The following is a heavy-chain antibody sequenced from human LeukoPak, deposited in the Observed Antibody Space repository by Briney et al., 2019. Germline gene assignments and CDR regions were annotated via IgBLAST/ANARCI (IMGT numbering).Heavy chain of an antibody. CDR3: ARTNFYGGNSNFDY. V-gene: IGHV4-30-2*01. CDR1: GGSISSGGYS. D-gene: IGHD4-23*01. Sequence: SQTLSLTCAVSGGSISSGGYSWSWIRQPPGKGLEWIGYIYHSGSTYYNPSLMSRVTISVDRSKNQLSLKLSSVTAADTAVYYCARTNFYGGNSNFDYWGQGTLVTVSS. J-gene: IGHJ4*02. CDR2: IYHSGST.